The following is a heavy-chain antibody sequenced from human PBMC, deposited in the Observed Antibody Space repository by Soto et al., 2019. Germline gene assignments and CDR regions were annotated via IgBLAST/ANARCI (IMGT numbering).Heavy chain of an antibody. CDR2: IDPSDSQT. CDR3: ARQIYDSDTGPNFQYYFDS. J-gene: IGHJ4*02. D-gene: IGHD3-22*01. CDR1: GYSFAGYW. V-gene: IGHV5-10-1*01. Sequence: RESLKISCKGSGYSFAGYWITWVRQKPGKGLEWMGRIDPSDSQTYYSPSFRGHVTISVTKSITTVFLQWSSLRASDTAMYYCARQIYDSDTGPNFQYYFDSWGQGTPVTVSS.